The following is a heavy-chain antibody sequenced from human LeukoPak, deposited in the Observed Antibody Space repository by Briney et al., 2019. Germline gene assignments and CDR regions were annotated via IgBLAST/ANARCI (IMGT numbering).Heavy chain of an antibody. J-gene: IGHJ3*02. CDR1: GYSFTSYW. Sequence: GEPLKISCKGSGYSFTSYWIGWLRQMPGKGLEWMGIIYPGDSDTRYSPSFQGQATISADKSISTAYLQWSSLKASHTAMYYCARHPVRGAFDIWGQGTMVTVSS. V-gene: IGHV5-51*01. CDR3: ARHPVRGAFDI. CDR2: IYPGDSDT.